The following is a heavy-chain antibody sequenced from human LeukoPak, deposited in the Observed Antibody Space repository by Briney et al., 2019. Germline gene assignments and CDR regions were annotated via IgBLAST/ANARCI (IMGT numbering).Heavy chain of an antibody. Sequence: SETLSLTCSVSGASLSSYYWGWIRQPPGKGLEWLGYISDTGKTEYNPSLKSRGTLSLDTSKNQFSLRLTSVTAADTAVYYCVTGYYEPFDNWGQGTLVTVSS. CDR1: GASLSSYY. CDR3: VTGYYEPFDN. D-gene: IGHD3-3*01. V-gene: IGHV4-59*01. J-gene: IGHJ4*02. CDR2: ISDTGKT.